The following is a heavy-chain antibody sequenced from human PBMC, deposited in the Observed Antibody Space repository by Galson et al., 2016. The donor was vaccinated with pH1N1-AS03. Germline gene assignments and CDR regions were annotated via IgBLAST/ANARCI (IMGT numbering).Heavy chain of an antibody. CDR3: AKAVAGSLNLCYYYGADV. Sequence: SLRLSCAGSGFTFSKYSIAWVRQAPGQGLEWVASIKQDGSDKHYVDSVKGRFTISKDNAKNSLYLQMNSLRPEDTAVYYCAKAVAGSLNLCYYYGADVWGQGATVTVSS. CDR2: IKQDGSDK. V-gene: IGHV3-7*03. D-gene: IGHD6-19*01. J-gene: IGHJ6*02. CDR1: GFTFSKYS.